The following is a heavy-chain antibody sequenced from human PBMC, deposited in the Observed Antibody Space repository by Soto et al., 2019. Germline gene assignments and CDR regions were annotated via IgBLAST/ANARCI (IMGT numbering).Heavy chain of an antibody. CDR1: GYTLTELS. J-gene: IGHJ4*02. V-gene: IGHV1-24*01. CDR2: FDPEDGET. Sequence: GASVKVSCKVSGYTLTELSMHWVRQAPGKGLEWMGSFDPEDGETIYAQRFQGRVTMTEDTSTDTTYMELSSLRSEDTAVYYCARVITMVRGVPEYYFDYWGQGTLVTVSS. D-gene: IGHD3-10*01. CDR3: ARVITMVRGVPEYYFDY.